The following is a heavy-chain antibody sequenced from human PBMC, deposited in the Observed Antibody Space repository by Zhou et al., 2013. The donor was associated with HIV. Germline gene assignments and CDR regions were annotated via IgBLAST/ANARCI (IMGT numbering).Heavy chain of an antibody. CDR2: IYYSGST. Sequence: QVQLQESGPGLVKPSETLSLTCTVSGGSISSNGYYWGWIRQPPGKGLEWLGSIYYSGSTYYNPSLKSRVTISVDTSKNHFSLKLSSVTAADTAVYYCARHGGXGYNSAQINWFDPWGQGTLVHRLL. V-gene: IGHV4-39*07. J-gene: IGHJ5*02. CDR3: ARHGGXGYNSAQINWFDP. CDR1: GGSISSNGYY. D-gene: IGHD5-12*01.